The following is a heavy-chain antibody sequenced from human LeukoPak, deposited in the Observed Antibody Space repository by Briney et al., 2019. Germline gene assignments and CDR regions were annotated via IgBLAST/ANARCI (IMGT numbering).Heavy chain of an antibody. D-gene: IGHD1-14*01. CDR3: ATGPRNDP. CDR2: ISAYNGNT. V-gene: IGHV1-18*01. CDR1: GYTFTSYG. J-gene: IGHJ5*02. Sequence: ASVKVSCKASGYTFTSYGISWVRQAPGQGLEWMGWISAYNGNTNYAQRFRGRVTMSRDTSTTTAYMELSGLRSNDTAVYFCATGPRNDPWGQGTLVTVSS.